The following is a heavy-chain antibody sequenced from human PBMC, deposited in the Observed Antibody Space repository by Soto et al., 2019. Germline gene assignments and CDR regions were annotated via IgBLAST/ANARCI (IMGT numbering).Heavy chain of an antibody. V-gene: IGHV1-69*01. Sequence: QVQLVQSGAEVKKPGSSVKVSYKASGGTFSSYSINWVRQAPGQGLEWMGEIIPIVGTANYAQKFQGRVTLSADESTSTAYMELSSLRSEDTAVYYCATDGGRHSGGIDYWGQGTLVTVSS. CDR1: GGTFSSYS. CDR2: IIPIVGTA. J-gene: IGHJ4*02. CDR3: ATDGGRHSGGIDY. D-gene: IGHD1-26*01.